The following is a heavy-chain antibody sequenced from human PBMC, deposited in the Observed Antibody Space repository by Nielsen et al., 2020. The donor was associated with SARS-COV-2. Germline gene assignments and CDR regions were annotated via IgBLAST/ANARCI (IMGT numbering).Heavy chain of an antibody. CDR2: IYSGGTT. J-gene: IGHJ4*02. V-gene: IGHV3-53*01. Sequence: GESLKISCAASGFTVTNNYMSWVRQAPGKGLEWLSLIYSGGTTYYADSVKGRFTISRDNSKNTLYLQMNSLRADVTAVYYCARDIAAGVVDYWGQGTLVTVSS. D-gene: IGHD6-13*01. CDR1: GFTVTNNY. CDR3: ARDIAAGVVDY.